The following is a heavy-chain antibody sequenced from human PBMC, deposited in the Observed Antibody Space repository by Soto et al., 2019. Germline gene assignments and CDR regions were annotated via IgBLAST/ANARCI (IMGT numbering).Heavy chain of an antibody. D-gene: IGHD2-2*01. J-gene: IGHJ4*02. CDR2: IYNSGST. CDR1: GASISRGGYY. Sequence: QVQLQESGPGLVKPSQTLSLTCTVSGASISRGGYYWSWIRQHPGKGLEWIGYIYNSGSTYDNPSLKSRVTISLDTSENQFSLKMSFVTAADTALYYCARQIGYCSSTSCLPSGHFVNWGQGTPVTVSS. V-gene: IGHV4-31*03. CDR3: ARQIGYCSSTSCLPSGHFVN.